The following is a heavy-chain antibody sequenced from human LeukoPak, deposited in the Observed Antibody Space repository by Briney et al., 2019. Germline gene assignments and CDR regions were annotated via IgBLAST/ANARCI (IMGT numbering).Heavy chain of an antibody. CDR2: IYYSGST. Sequence: SETLSLTCTVSGGSISSYYWSWIRQPPGKGLEWIGYIYYSGSTNYNPSLKSRVTISVDTSKNQFSLKLSSVTAADTAVYHCARVVRRARLFDYWGQGTLVTVSS. J-gene: IGHJ4*02. V-gene: IGHV4-59*01. D-gene: IGHD6-25*01. CDR3: ARVVRRARLFDY. CDR1: GGSISSYY.